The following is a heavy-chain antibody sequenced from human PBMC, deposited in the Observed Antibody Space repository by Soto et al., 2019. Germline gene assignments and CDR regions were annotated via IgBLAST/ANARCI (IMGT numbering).Heavy chain of an antibody. V-gene: IGHV1-69*01. D-gene: IGHD2-2*01. Sequence: QVQLVQSGAEVKKPGSSVKVSCKASGGTFSSYAISWVRQAPGQGLEWMGWIIPIFGTANYAQKLQGRVRITADESTSTAYMELSSLRSEDTAVYYCARAGCSSTSCSRLADNWFDPWGQGTLVTVSS. CDR3: ARAGCSSTSCSRLADNWFDP. CDR2: IIPIFGTA. J-gene: IGHJ5*02. CDR1: GGTFSSYA.